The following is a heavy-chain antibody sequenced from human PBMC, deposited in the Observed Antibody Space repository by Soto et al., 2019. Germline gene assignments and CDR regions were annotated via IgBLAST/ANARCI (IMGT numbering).Heavy chain of an antibody. CDR1: GFTFSSYG. CDR2: IWYDGSNK. V-gene: IGHV3-33*01. Sequence: GGSLRLSCAASGFTFSSYGMHWVRQAPGKGLEWVAVIWYDGSNKYYADSVKGRFTISRDNSKNTLYLQMNSLRAEDTAVYYCARDPGGGSAVPAAIRCLSCMDVWGQETTVTVSS. D-gene: IGHD2-2*01. J-gene: IGHJ6*02. CDR3: ARDPGGGSAVPAAIRCLSCMDV.